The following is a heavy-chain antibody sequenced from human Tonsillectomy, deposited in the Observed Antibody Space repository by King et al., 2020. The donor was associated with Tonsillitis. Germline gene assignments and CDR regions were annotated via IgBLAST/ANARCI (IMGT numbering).Heavy chain of an antibody. CDR1: GFTFSSYA. D-gene: IGHD6-19*01. Sequence: QLVQSGGGSVQPGGSLRLSCAASGFTFSSYAMSWVRQAPGKGLEWVSTISGSGGSTYYADSVKGRFTTSRDNSKNTLYLQMNSLRAEETAVYYCAKMYSSGWYGAFDIWGQGTMVTVSS. J-gene: IGHJ3*02. CDR3: AKMYSSGWYGAFDI. CDR2: ISGSGGST. V-gene: IGHV3-23*04.